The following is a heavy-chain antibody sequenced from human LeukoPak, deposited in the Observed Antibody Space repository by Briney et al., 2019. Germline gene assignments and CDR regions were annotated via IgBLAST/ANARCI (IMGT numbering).Heavy chain of an antibody. CDR1: GFTFSTYW. CDR2: ISGSGGST. CDR3: AKENYDFWSGYSAF. D-gene: IGHD3-3*01. J-gene: IGHJ4*02. Sequence: GGSLRLSCAASGFTFSTYWMSWVRQAPGKGLEWVSAISGSGGSTYYADSVKGRFTISRDNSKNTLYLQMNSLRAEDTAVYYCAKENYDFWSGYSAFWGQGTLVTVSS. V-gene: IGHV3-23*01.